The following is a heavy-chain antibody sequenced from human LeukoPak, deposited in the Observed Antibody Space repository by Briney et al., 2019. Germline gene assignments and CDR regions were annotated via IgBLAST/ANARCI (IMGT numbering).Heavy chain of an antibody. CDR1: GFTFSSYS. CDR3: ASSILEPYYYDSSGDAFDI. D-gene: IGHD3-22*01. J-gene: IGHJ3*02. Sequence: GESLRLSCAASGFTFSSYSMNWVRQAPGKGLEWVSYVSSSSSTIYYADSVKGRFTISRDNAKNSLYLQMNSLRDEDTAVYYCASSILEPYYYDSSGDAFDIWGQGTMVTVSS. V-gene: IGHV3-48*02. CDR2: VSSSSSTI.